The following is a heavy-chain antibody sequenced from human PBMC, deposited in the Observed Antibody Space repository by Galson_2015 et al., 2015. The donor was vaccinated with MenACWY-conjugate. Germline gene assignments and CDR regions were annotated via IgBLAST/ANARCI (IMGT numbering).Heavy chain of an antibody. CDR3: ATSPLFEDRTVLPAATWYFQR. CDR2: ITPPYDTT. D-gene: IGHD2-2*01. Sequence: SVKVSCKASGGTFNRHAISWVRQAPGQGLEWMGGITPPYDTTKYAQKFQGRVTLTADKSTSTAYMELARLRSADTAVYYCATSPLFEDRTVLPAATWYFQRWGQGTLVTVSP. CDR1: GGTFNRHA. J-gene: IGHJ1*01. V-gene: IGHV1-69*06.